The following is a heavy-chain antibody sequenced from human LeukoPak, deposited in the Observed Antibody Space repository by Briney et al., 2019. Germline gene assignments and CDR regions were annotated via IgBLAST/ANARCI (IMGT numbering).Heavy chain of an antibody. V-gene: IGHV1-18*01. CDR1: GYTFTSYG. CDR2: ISAYNGNT. J-gene: IGHJ6*03. CDR3: ARFGFTGVVVPADSYYCYYMDV. D-gene: IGHD2-2*01. Sequence: ASVKVSCKASGYTFTSYGISWVRQAPGQGLEWMGWISAYNGNTNYAQKLQGRVTMTTDTSTSTAYMELRSLRSDDTAVYYCARFGFTGVVVPADSYYCYYMDVWGKGTTVTVSS.